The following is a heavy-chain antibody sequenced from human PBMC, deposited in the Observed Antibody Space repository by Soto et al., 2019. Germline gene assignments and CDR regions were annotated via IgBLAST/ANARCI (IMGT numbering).Heavy chain of an antibody. CDR3: ARGDTPMITGMDSFDI. D-gene: IGHD5-18*01. Sequence: PGWSLRLACASSGFTFIRYWMKWVRQAPGKGLEWVANIKQDGTEKNYVDSVKGRFTISRDNARKSLYLQMDSLRAEDTAVYFCARGDTPMITGMDSFDIWGQGTMVTVSS. CDR2: IKQDGTEK. J-gene: IGHJ3*02. V-gene: IGHV3-7*01. CDR1: GFTFIRYW.